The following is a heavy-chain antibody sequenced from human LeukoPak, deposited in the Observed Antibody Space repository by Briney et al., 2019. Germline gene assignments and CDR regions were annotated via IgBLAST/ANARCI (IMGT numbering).Heavy chain of an antibody. CDR1: GYTFTVYY. Sequence: ASVTVSFKASGYTFTVYYMHWVRQAPGQGLEWMGWINPNSGGTNYSQKFQGRVTMTRDTSISTAYMELSRLRSDDTAVYYCARDVNYCSSTSCYVNWFDPWGQGTLVTVS. V-gene: IGHV1-2*02. J-gene: IGHJ5*02. CDR2: INPNSGGT. CDR3: ARDVNYCSSTSCYVNWFDP. D-gene: IGHD2-2*01.